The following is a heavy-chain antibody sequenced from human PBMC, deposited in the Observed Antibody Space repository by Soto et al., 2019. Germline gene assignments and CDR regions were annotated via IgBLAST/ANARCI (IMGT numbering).Heavy chain of an antibody. D-gene: IGHD4-4*01. V-gene: IGHV3-7*03. CDR3: ATDSPFDY. CDR1: GFTFTNYY. Sequence: ESGGGLVQPGGSLRLSCATSGFTFTNYYMSWVRQAPGKGLEWVANIKQDGSDKFYMDSVKGRFTISRDNAKNSVYLQMNSLTVEDTAVYYCATDSPFDYWGQGILVIVSS. CDR2: IKQDGSDK. J-gene: IGHJ4*02.